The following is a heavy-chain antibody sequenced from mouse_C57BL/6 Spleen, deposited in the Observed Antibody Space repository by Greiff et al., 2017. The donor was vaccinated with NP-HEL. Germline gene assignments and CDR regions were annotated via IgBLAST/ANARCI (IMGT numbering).Heavy chain of an antibody. CDR3: TRNFITTVPFDY. Sequence: QVQLQQSGAELVRPGASVTLSCKASGYTFTDYEMHWVKQTPVHGLEWIGAIDPETGGTAYNQKFKGKAILTADKSSSTAYMELRSLTSEDSAVYYCTRNFITTVPFDYWGQGTTLTVSS. D-gene: IGHD1-1*01. J-gene: IGHJ2*01. CDR2: IDPETGGT. CDR1: GYTFTDYE. V-gene: IGHV1-15*01.